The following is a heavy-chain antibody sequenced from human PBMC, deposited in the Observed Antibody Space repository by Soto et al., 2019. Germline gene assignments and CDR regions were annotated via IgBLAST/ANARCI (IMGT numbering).Heavy chain of an antibody. CDR2: ISSSSSTI. CDR1: GFTFSSYS. V-gene: IGHV3-48*01. Sequence: PGGSLRLSCAASGFTFSSYSMNWVRQAPGKGLEWVSYISSSSSTIYYADSVKGRFTISRDNAKNSLYLQMNSLRAEDTAVYYCARVVVVPAANRGGWFDPWGQGTLVTVSS. CDR3: ARVVVVPAANRGGWFDP. D-gene: IGHD2-2*01. J-gene: IGHJ5*02.